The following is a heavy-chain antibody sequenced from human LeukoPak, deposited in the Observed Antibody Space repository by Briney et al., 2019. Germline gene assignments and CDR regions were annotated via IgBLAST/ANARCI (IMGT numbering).Heavy chain of an antibody. D-gene: IGHD1-26*01. J-gene: IGHJ5*02. V-gene: IGHV4-34*01. Sequence: SETLSLTCAVYGGSFSGYYWSWIRQPPGKGLEWIGEINHSGSTNYNPSLKSRVTISVDTSKNQFSLKLSSVTAADTAVYYCARVARGRVFTRWFDPWGQGTLVTVSS. CDR3: ARVARGRVFTRWFDP. CDR1: GGSFSGYY. CDR2: INHSGST.